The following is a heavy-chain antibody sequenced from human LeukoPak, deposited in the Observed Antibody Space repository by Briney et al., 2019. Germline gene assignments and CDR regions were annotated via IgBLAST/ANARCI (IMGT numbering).Heavy chain of an antibody. D-gene: IGHD6-13*01. J-gene: IGHJ4*02. CDR3: ARVWKSPYSSSQYYFDY. Sequence: TSETLSLTCTVSGGSISSSSYYWGWIRQPPGKGLEWIGSIYYSGSTYYNPSLKGRVTISVDTSKNQFSLKLSSVTAADTAVYYCARVWKSPYSSSQYYFDYWGQGTLVTVSS. CDR1: GGSISSSSYY. CDR2: IYYSGST. V-gene: IGHV4-39*07.